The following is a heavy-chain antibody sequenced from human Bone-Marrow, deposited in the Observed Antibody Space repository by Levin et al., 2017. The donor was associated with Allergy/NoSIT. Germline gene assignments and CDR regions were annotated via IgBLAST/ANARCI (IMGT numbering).Heavy chain of an antibody. J-gene: IGHJ4*02. CDR1: GFTFSSYS. CDR3: ARDQGGLELRLNYFDY. Sequence: GESLKISCAASGFTFSSYSMNWVRQAPGKGLEWVSSISSSSSYIYYADSVKGRFTISRDNAKNSLYLQMNSLRAEDTAVYYCARDQGGLELRLNYFDYWGQGTLVTVSS. V-gene: IGHV3-21*01. D-gene: IGHD1-7*01. CDR2: ISSSSSYI.